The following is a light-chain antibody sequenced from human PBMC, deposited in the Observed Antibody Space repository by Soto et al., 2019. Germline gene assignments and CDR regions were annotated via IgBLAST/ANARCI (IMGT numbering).Light chain of an antibody. CDR3: QQSYSTPST. J-gene: IGKJ1*01. CDR1: KSITSY. V-gene: IGKV1-39*01. Sequence: DIQMTQSPSSLSASVGDRVTITCRASKSITSYLNWYQQKPGKAPKLLMYAASSLQSGVPSRFSGSGSGTDFTLTISSLQPEDFATYYCQQSYSTPSTFGQGTKVDIK. CDR2: AAS.